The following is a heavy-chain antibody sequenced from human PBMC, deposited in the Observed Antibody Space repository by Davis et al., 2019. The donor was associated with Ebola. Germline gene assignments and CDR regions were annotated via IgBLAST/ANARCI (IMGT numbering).Heavy chain of an antibody. Sequence: SVKVSCKASGGTFSSYAISWVRQAPGQGLEWMGRIMPILGIANYAQKFQGRVTITADKSTSTAYMELSSLRSEDTAVYYCARPDSSGYYFFDYWGQGTLVTVSS. CDR3: ARPDSSGYYFFDY. D-gene: IGHD3-22*01. CDR2: IMPILGIA. CDR1: GGTFSSYA. V-gene: IGHV1-69*04. J-gene: IGHJ4*02.